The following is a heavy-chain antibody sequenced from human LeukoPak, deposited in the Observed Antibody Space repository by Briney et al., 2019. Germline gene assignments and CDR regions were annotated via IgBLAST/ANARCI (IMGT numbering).Heavy chain of an antibody. V-gene: IGHV1-8*03. CDR3: TRAIRYQLLSDY. Sequence: ASVKVSCKTSAYIFSTYDINWVRPAAAQGLEWMGWMNPNSGNTGFAQKFQGRATITRDTSITTTYLELSSLRSEDTAVYYCTRAIRYQLLSDYWGQGTLVTVSS. J-gene: IGHJ4*02. CDR2: MNPNSGNT. CDR1: AYIFSTYD. D-gene: IGHD2-2*01.